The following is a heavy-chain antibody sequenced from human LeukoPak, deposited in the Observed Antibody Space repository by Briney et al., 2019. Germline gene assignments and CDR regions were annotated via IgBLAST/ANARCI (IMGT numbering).Heavy chain of an antibody. CDR1: GLTFSTYV. V-gene: IGHV3-23*01. D-gene: IGHD5-18*01. CDR3: AKGGIGSSSGLDY. Sequence: PGGSLRLSCAASGLTFSTYVMTWVRQAPGKGLEWVSSIGGSGGSPYYANSVKGRFSISRDNSKNTLYLEMNSLRDADTAVYYCAKGGIGSSSGLDYWGQGTLVTVSS. CDR2: IGGSGGSP. J-gene: IGHJ4*02.